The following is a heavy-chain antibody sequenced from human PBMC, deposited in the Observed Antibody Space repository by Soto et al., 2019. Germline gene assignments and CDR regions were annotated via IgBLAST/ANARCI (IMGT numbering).Heavy chain of an antibody. CDR1: GYTFTGYY. D-gene: IGHD1-7*01. Sequence: ASVKVSCKASGYTFTGYYMHWVRQAPGPGLEWMGWINPNSGGTNYAQKFQGRVTMTRDTSISTAYMELSRLRSDDTAVYYCARERGENWTYEVDWGQGTLVTVSS. V-gene: IGHV1-2*02. CDR2: INPNSGGT. CDR3: ARERGENWTYEVD. J-gene: IGHJ4*02.